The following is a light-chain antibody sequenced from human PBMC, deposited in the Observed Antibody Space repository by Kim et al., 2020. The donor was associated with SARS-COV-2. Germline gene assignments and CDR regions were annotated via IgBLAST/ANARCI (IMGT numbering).Light chain of an antibody. Sequence: SYELTQPPSVSVSPGQTASITCSGDKLGDKFVCWFQQKPGQSPVLVIYQDTKRPSGIPERFSGSNSGNTATLTISGTQAMDEADYYCQAWDSSTGVFGTGTKVTVL. V-gene: IGLV3-1*01. CDR1: KLGDKF. J-gene: IGLJ1*01. CDR2: QDT. CDR3: QAWDSSTGV.